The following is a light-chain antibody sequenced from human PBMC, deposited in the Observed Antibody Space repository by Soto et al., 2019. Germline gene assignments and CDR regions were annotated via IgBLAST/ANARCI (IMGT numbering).Light chain of an antibody. CDR3: SASDESLGALV. V-gene: IGLV1-47*01. CDR1: RSNIGSNF. J-gene: IGLJ2*01. Sequence: QSVLTQPPSASGTPGPRVTIACSGTRSNIGSNFGYWYQHLPGLAPELLIYRNNQRPSGVPDRFSGSKSGTSATLAISGLRSGDEADYYCSASDESLGALVFGGGTKLTVL. CDR2: RNN.